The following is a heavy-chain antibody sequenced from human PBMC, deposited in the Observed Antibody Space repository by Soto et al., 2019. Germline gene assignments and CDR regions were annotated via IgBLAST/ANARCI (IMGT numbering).Heavy chain of an antibody. V-gene: IGHV4-30-4*01. CDR2: FHSSGAT. CDR1: GGSISSADYY. D-gene: IGHD3-10*01. Sequence: QVQLQESGPGLVKPSQTLSLTCTVSGGSISSADYYWSWIRQPPGKGLEWIGYFHSSGATYKDPALKSRVPISVDTSKNQISLNLDSVTAADTAVYYCASIWFGDFDYWGHGTLVTVSS. CDR3: ASIWFGDFDY. J-gene: IGHJ4*01.